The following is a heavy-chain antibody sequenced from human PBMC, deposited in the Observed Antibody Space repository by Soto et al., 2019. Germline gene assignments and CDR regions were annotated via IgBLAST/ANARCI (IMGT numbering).Heavy chain of an antibody. J-gene: IGHJ4*02. CDR2: IYYSGST. Sequence: SETLSLTCTVSGGSISSGDYYWSWIRQPPGKGLEWIGYIYYSGSTYYNPSLKSRVTISVDTSKNQFSLKLSSVTAADTAVYYCARGAGVGATAGFDYWGQGTLVTVSS. V-gene: IGHV4-30-4*01. CDR1: GGSISSGDYY. D-gene: IGHD1-26*01. CDR3: ARGAGVGATAGFDY.